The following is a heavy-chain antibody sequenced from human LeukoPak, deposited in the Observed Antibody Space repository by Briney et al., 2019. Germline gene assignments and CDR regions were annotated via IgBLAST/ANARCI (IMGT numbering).Heavy chain of an antibody. CDR3: AKSLDYGGNRARLDF. Sequence: SGGSLRLSCAASGFTFSSYAMSWVRQAPGKGLEWVSAISGSGGSTYYARSVKGRFTVSRDNSKNTLYLQMNSLRVDDTAVYYCAKSLDYGGNRARLDFWGQGTLVTVSS. CDR2: ISGSGGST. J-gene: IGHJ4*02. V-gene: IGHV3-23*01. D-gene: IGHD4-23*01. CDR1: GFTFSSYA.